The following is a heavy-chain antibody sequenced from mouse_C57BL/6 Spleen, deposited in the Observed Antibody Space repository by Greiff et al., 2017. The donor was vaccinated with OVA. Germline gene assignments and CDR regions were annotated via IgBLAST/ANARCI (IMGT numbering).Heavy chain of an antibody. Sequence: EVQLVESGGDLVKPGGSLKLSCAASGFTFSSYGMSWVRQTPDKRLEWVATISSGGSYTYYPDSVKGRFTISRDNAKNTLYLQMSSLKSEDTAMYYCARQDYGSSFPYYFDYWGQGTTLTVSS. V-gene: IGHV5-6*01. D-gene: IGHD1-1*01. J-gene: IGHJ2*01. CDR2: ISSGGSYT. CDR3: ARQDYGSSFPYYFDY. CDR1: GFTFSSYG.